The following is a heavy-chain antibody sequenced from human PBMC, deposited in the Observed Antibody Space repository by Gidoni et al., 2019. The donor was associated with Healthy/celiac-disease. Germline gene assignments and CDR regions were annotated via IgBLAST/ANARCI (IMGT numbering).Heavy chain of an antibody. D-gene: IGHD2-2*01. CDR2: IIPIFGTA. V-gene: IGHV1-69*06. CDR1: GGTFSSYD. Sequence: QVQMVQSGAEEKKPGSSVKVPCKASGGTFSSYDISWVRQAPGQVLEWMGGIIPIFGTANYAQKFQGRVTITADKSTSTAYMELSSLRSEDTAVYYCARGMVRGYCSSTSCYSPCDYWGQGTLVTVSS. CDR3: ARGMVRGYCSSTSCYSPCDY. J-gene: IGHJ4*02.